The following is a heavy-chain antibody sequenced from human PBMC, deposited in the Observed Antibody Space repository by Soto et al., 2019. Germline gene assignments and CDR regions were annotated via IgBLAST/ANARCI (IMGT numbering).Heavy chain of an antibody. J-gene: IGHJ4*02. V-gene: IGHV3-33*01. Sequence: QVRLVESGGGVVQPGKSLRLSCAASGFTFSSYGMHWVRQAPGKGLEWVAVVWYDGSNKYYADSVKGRFTISRDNSKNTLHLQMNSLRAEDTAVYYCARELHDSSGAFDHWGQGTLVTVSS. CDR3: ARELHDSSGAFDH. CDR1: GFTFSSYG. CDR2: VWYDGSNK. D-gene: IGHD3-22*01.